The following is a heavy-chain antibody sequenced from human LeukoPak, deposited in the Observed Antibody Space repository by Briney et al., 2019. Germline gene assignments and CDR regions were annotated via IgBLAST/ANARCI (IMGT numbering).Heavy chain of an antibody. D-gene: IGHD6-25*01. CDR2: INPNSGGT. V-gene: IGHV1-2*02. Sequence: GASVKVSCKASGYTFTGYYMHWVRQAPGQGLEWMGWINPNSGGTNYAQKFQGRVTMTRDTSISTAYMELSRLRSDDTAVYYCARGYAANLAAGGPIHAFDIWGQGTMVTVSS. CDR3: ARGYAANLAAGGPIHAFDI. J-gene: IGHJ3*02. CDR1: GYTFTGYY.